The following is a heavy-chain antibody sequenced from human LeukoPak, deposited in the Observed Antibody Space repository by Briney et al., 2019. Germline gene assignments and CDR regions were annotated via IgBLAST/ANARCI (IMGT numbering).Heavy chain of an antibody. D-gene: IGHD3-10*01. V-gene: IGHV3-53*01. Sequence: GGSLRLSCVASGISVSGTFMSWVRQAPGKGLEWVSTMYSGGATHYADSVKGRFSASRDNVENTLYLQMDNLRVEDTAVYYCARVVTFELDYWGQGTPVLVSS. J-gene: IGHJ4*02. CDR2: MYSGGAT. CDR1: GISVSGTF. CDR3: ARVVTFELDY.